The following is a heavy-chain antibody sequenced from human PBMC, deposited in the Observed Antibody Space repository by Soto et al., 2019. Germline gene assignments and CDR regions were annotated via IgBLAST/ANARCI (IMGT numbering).Heavy chain of an antibody. J-gene: IGHJ5*02. CDR3: VGGISWDP. Sequence: EVQLLESEGGLVQPGGSLRLCCAAVGFTFSSYAMTWVRQAPGKGLEWISTISYSGATTYYADSVKGRFTVSRDNSKSTRYLQMNSLRAEDTALYFFVGGISWDPWGQGALVTVSS. D-gene: IGHD2-15*01. CDR2: ISYSGATT. CDR1: GFTFSSYA. V-gene: IGHV3-23*01.